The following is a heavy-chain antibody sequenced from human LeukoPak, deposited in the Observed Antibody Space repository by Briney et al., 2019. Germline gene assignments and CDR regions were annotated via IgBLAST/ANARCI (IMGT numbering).Heavy chain of an antibody. CDR3: ARAATRPNWFDP. CDR2: IIPILGIA. J-gene: IGHJ5*02. D-gene: IGHD2-15*01. Sequence: SVKVSCKASGGTFSSYAISWVRQAPGQGLEWMRRIIPILGIANYAQKFQGRVTITADKSTSTAYMELSSLRSEDTAVYYCARAATRPNWFDPWGXGTLVTVSS. CDR1: GGTFSSYA. V-gene: IGHV1-69*04.